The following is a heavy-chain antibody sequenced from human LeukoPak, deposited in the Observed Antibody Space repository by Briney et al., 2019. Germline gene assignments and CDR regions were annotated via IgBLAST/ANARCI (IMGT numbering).Heavy chain of an antibody. V-gene: IGHV4-34*01. J-gene: IGHJ5*02. Sequence: PSETLSLTCAVYGGSFSGYYWSWIRQPPGKELEWIGEINHSGSTNYNPSLKSRVTISVDTSKNQFSLKLSSVTAADTAVYYCARNPRGWFDPWGQGTLVTVSS. CDR3: ARNPRGWFDP. D-gene: IGHD1-14*01. CDR2: INHSGST. CDR1: GGSFSGYY.